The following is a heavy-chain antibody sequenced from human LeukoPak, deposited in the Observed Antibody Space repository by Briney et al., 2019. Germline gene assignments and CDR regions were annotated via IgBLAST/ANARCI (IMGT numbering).Heavy chain of an antibody. V-gene: IGHV3-7*01. D-gene: IGHD6-13*01. CDR2: IKQDGSEK. J-gene: IGHJ6*03. CDR1: GFTFSSYW. Sequence: GGSLRLSCAASGFTFSSYWMSWVRQAPGKGLEWVANIKQDGSEKYYVDSVKGRFTISRDNAKNSLDLQMNSLSAEDTAVYYCARYGSSWYRTYYYYYYMDVWGKGTTVAFSS. CDR3: ARYGSSWYRTYYYYYYMDV.